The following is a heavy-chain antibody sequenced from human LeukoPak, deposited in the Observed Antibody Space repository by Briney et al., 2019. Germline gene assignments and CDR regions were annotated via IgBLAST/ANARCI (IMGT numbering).Heavy chain of an antibody. V-gene: IGHV3-30-3*01. CDR3: AKDSQSHWYFDL. Sequence: PGRSLRLSCAASGFTFSSYAMHWVRQAPGKGLEWVAVISYDGSNKYYADSVKGRFTISRDNSKNTLYLQMNSLRAEDTAVYYCAKDSQSHWYFDLWGRGTLVTVSS. CDR2: ISYDGSNK. CDR1: GFTFSSYA. J-gene: IGHJ2*01.